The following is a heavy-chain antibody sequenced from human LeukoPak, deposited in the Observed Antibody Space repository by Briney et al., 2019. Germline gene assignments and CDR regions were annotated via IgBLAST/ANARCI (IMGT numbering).Heavy chain of an antibody. CDR1: GFTFGDHA. D-gene: IGHD3-3*01. Sequence: GGSLRLSCTASGFTFGDHAMTWVRQAPGKGLEWVGFIRSKAYGGTTDYAASVKGRFTISRDDSKSIAYLQMNSLKTEDTAVYYCARAYYDFWSGYVDYWGQGTLVTVSS. CDR3: ARAYYDFWSGYVDY. CDR2: IRSKAYGGTT. V-gene: IGHV3-49*04. J-gene: IGHJ4*02.